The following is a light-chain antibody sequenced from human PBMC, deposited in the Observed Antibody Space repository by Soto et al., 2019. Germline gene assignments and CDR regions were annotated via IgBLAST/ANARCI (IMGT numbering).Light chain of an antibody. CDR3: ATWDDSLNGGV. CDR1: SSNIGGNT. CDR2: ANK. J-gene: IGLJ3*02. Sequence: QSVLTQPPSASGTPGQRVTISCSGSSSNIGGNTVNWYQQLPGTAPKLLMFANKERPSGVPDRFSASKSGTSASLAINGLQSEDEADYYCATWDDSLNGGVFGGGTKVTVL. V-gene: IGLV1-44*01.